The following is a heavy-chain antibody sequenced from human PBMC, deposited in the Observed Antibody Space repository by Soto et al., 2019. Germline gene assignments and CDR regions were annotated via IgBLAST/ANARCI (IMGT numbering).Heavy chain of an antibody. CDR2: ISSSSSYI. D-gene: IGHD2-2*01. CDR1: GFTFSSYS. V-gene: IGHV3-21*01. CDR3: ARVAYCSSTSXHLDY. Sequence: GGSLRLSCAASGFTFSSYSMNWVRQAPGKGLEWVSSISSSSSYIYYADSVKGRFTISRDNAKNSLYLQMNSLRAEDTAVYYCARVAYCSSTSXHLDYWGQGTLVTVSS. J-gene: IGHJ4*02.